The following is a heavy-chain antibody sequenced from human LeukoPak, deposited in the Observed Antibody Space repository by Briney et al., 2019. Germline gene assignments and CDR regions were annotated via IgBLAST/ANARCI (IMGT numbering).Heavy chain of an antibody. CDR1: GFTFSSYS. J-gene: IGHJ4*02. Sequence: PGGSLRLSCAASGFTFSSYSMNWVRQAPGKGLEWVSYISSSSSSSSTIYYADSVKGRFTISRDNAKNSLYLQMNSLRAEDTAEYYCTRVGEYSSSYYWRQGTLVTVSS. D-gene: IGHD6-6*01. CDR2: ISSSSSSSSTI. V-gene: IGHV3-48*01. CDR3: TRVGEYSSSYY.